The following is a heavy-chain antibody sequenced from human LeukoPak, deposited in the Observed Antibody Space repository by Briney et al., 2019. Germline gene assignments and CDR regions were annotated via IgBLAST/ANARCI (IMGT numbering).Heavy chain of an antibody. V-gene: IGHV3-48*04. CDR1: GFTFISYS. J-gene: IGHJ5*02. CDR2: ISSGSSTI. D-gene: IGHD3-22*01. Sequence: GGSLRLSCAASGFTFISYSMNWVRQAPGKGLEWVLYISSGSSTIYYADSVKGRFTISRDNARNSLYLQMNSLRAEDTAVYYCARDGITYYYDSSGYFYAWGQGTLVTVSS. CDR3: ARDGITYYYDSSGYFYA.